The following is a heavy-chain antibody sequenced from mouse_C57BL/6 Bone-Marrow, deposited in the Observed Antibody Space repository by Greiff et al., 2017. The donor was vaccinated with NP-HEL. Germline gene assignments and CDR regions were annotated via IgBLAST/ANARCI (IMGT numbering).Heavy chain of an antibody. V-gene: IGHV5-6*01. Sequence: EVKLVESGGDLVKPGGSLKLSCAASGFTFSSYGMSWVRQTPDKRLEWVATISSGGSYTYYPDSVKGRFTISRDNAKNTLYLQMSSLKSEDTAMYYCARWDYWGQGTTLTVSS. J-gene: IGHJ2*01. CDR2: ISSGGSYT. CDR1: GFTFSSYG. CDR3: ARWDY.